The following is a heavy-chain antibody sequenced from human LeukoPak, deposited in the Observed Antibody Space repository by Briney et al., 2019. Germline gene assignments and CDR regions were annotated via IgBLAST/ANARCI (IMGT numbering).Heavy chain of an antibody. D-gene: IGHD1-26*01. CDR2: IYYSGST. Sequence: SETLSLTCTVSGGSISTYFWSWIRQPPGKGLEWFGHIYYSGSTTYNPSLKSRVAISVDASKNQFSLKLSSVTAADTAVYYCARHKTGGTYPLDYWGQGTLVTVSS. V-gene: IGHV4-59*08. J-gene: IGHJ4*02. CDR3: ARHKTGGTYPLDY. CDR1: GGSISTYF.